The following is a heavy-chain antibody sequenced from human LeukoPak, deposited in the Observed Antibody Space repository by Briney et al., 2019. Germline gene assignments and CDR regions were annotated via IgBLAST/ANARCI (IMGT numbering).Heavy chain of an antibody. CDR3: TRPAGGYCSSTSCPGVDY. Sequence: GGSLRLSCAASGLTFSGSAMHWVRQASGKGLEWVGRIRSKANNYATSYAASVKGRFTISRDDSKNTAYLQMNSLKTEDTAVYYCTRPAGGYCSSTSCPGVDYWGQGTLVTVSS. V-gene: IGHV3-73*01. CDR1: GLTFSGSA. CDR2: IRSKANNYAT. D-gene: IGHD2-2*01. J-gene: IGHJ4*02.